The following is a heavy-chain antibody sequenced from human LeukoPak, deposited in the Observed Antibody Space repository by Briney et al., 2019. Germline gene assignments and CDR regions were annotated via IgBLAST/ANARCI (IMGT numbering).Heavy chain of an antibody. CDR1: GGSISSYY. D-gene: IGHD3-22*01. V-gene: IGHV4-59*01. J-gene: IGHJ3*02. CDR2: IYYSGST. CDR3: AREIRLDYYDSSGYYYRDAFDI. Sequence: KPSETLSLTWTVSGGSISSYYWSWIRQPPGKGLEWIGYIYYSGSTNYNPSLKSRVTISVDTSKNQFSLKLSSVTAADTAVYYCAREIRLDYYDSSGYYYRDAFDIWGQGTMVTVSS.